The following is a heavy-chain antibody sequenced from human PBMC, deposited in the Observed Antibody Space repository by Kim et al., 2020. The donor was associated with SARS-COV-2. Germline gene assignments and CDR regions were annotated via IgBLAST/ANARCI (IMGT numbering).Heavy chain of an antibody. CDR2: ISSSGSTL. CDR1: GFTFSSYE. CDR3: ARDPANGPGAFDI. V-gene: IGHV3-48*03. Sequence: GGSLRLSCAASGFTFSSYEMNWVRQAPGKGLEWVSYISSSGSTLYYADAVKGRFTISRDNAKNSLYLQMNSLRAEDTAVYYCARDPANGPGAFDIWGQGTMVTVSS. D-gene: IGHD2-8*01. J-gene: IGHJ3*02.